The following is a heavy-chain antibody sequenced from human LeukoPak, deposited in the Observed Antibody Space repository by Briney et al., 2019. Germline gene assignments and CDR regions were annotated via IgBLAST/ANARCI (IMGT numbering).Heavy chain of an antibody. D-gene: IGHD5-24*01. Sequence: PGGSLRLSCAASGFTFSSYSMNWVRQAPGKGLEWVSSISSSSSYICYADSVKGRFTISRDNARNSLYLQMNSLRAEDTAVYYCAREDSSSGWLQTHWGQGTLVTVSS. J-gene: IGHJ4*02. CDR3: AREDSSSGWLQTH. CDR1: GFTFSSYS. V-gene: IGHV3-21*01. CDR2: ISSSSSYI.